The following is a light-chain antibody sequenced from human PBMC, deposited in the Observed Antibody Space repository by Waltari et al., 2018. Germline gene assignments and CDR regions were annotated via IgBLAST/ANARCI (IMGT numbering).Light chain of an antibody. CDR3: QQYGSSLRT. V-gene: IGKV3-20*01. J-gene: IGKJ2*01. CDR2: GAS. CDR1: QSVSSSY. Sequence: EIVLTQSPGTLSLSPAEIATLSCRASQSVSSSYLAWYQQKPGQAPRLLIYGASSRATGIPDRFSGSGSGTDFTLTISRLEPEDFAVYYCQQYGSSLRTFGQGTKLEI.